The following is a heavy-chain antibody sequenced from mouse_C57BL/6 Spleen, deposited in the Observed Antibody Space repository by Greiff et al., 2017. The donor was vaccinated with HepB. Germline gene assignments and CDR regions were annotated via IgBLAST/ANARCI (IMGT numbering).Heavy chain of an antibody. J-gene: IGHJ1*03. V-gene: IGHV14-4*01. CDR1: GFNIKDDY. Sequence: VQLQQSGAELVRPGASVKLSCTASGFNIKDDYMHWVKQRPEQGLEWIGWIDPENGDTEYASKFQGKATITADTSSNTAYLQLSSLTSEDTAVYYCTSYYYGSSYEDWYFDVWGTGTTVTVSS. CDR3: TSYYYGSSYEDWYFDV. CDR2: IDPENGDT. D-gene: IGHD1-1*01.